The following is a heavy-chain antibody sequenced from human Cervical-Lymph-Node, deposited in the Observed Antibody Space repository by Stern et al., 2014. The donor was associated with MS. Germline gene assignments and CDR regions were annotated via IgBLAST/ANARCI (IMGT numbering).Heavy chain of an antibody. J-gene: IGHJ4*02. V-gene: IGHV4-59*01. D-gene: IGHD2-21*01. CDR3: ARAEDCGGNCYPPRSFDF. Sequence: QVQLQDSGPGLVKPSETLSLTCTVSGGSIGSYYWSWIRPPPGKGLEWIGYIYYIGSTNYNPSLKSRVTISVDRSKNQFSLKLSSVSAADTAVYYCARAEDCGGNCYPPRSFDFWGQGIRVTVSS. CDR1: GGSIGSYY. CDR2: IYYIGST.